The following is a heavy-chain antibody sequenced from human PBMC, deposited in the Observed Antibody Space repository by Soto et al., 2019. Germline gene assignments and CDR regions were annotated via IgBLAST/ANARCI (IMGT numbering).Heavy chain of an antibody. CDR1: GFTFSSYG. CDR2: IWYDGSNK. J-gene: IGHJ4*02. V-gene: IGHV3-33*01. CDR3: ARSMVRGKYYFDY. D-gene: IGHD3-10*01. Sequence: GGSLRLSCAASGFTFSSYGMHWVRQAPGKGLEWVAVIWYDGSNKYYADSVKGRFTISRDNSKNTLYLQMNSLRAEDTAVYYCARSMVRGKYYFDYWGQGTRVTVSS.